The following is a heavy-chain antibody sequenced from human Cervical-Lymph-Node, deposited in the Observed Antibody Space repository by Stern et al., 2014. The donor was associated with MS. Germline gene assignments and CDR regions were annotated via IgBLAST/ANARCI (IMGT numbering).Heavy chain of an antibody. J-gene: IGHJ4*02. D-gene: IGHD2-2*01. CDR2: INTNTGNT. CDR1: GYTFTRND. V-gene: IGHV7-4-1*02. CDR3: ARVKPAVILDY. Sequence: QVQLVQSGSELKKPGASVKVSCKASGYTFTRNDVNWVRQAPGHRLEWMGWINTNTGNTTYAQGFRGRFVFSLDTSVSTAYLQISSLKAEDTAIYYCARVKPAVILDYWGQGTLVTVSS.